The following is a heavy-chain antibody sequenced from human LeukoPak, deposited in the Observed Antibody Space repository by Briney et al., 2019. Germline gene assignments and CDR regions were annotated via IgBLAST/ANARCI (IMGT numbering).Heavy chain of an antibody. CDR3: ARGGYSYVYYFDY. CDR2: INPIFGTA. V-gene: IGHV1-69*05. J-gene: IGHJ4*02. D-gene: IGHD5-18*01. CDR1: VGTFSSYV. Sequence: SVKVSCKASVGTFSSYVINWVRLAPGQGLVWMGRINPIFGTANYAQKFQCRVTITTDESTSTAYMELSSLRSEDTAVYYCARGGYSYVYYFDYWGQGTLVTVSS.